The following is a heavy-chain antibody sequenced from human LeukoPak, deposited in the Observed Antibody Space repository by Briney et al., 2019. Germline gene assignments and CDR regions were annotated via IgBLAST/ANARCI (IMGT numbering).Heavy chain of an antibody. CDR2: LNGSGGST. Sequence: GGSLRLSCAASGFTFSGYAMRWVRQAPGKGLEWVSALNGSGGSTYYADSVKGRFTISRDNSKNTLYLQMNRLRAEDTAVCYCARHSGYSYWGSFDYWGQGTLVSVSS. CDR3: ARHSGYSYWGSFDY. J-gene: IGHJ4*02. D-gene: IGHD3-22*01. CDR1: GFTFSGYA. V-gene: IGHV3-23*01.